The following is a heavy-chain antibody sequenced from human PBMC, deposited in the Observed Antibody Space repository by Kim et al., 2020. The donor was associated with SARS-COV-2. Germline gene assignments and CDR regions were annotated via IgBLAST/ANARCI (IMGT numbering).Heavy chain of an antibody. CDR3: ARGGITIFGVTGVYGMDV. D-gene: IGHD3-3*01. Sequence: KSRVTISVDTPKNQFSLKLSSVTAADTAVYYCARGGITIFGVTGVYGMDVWGQGTTVTVSS. V-gene: IGHV4-34*01. J-gene: IGHJ6*02.